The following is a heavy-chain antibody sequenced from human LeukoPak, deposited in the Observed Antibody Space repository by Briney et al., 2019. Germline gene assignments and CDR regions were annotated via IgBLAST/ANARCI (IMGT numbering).Heavy chain of an antibody. CDR1: GYTLTELS. CDR3: ARDWGYSYGPPETIGYYYYYMDV. V-gene: IGHV1-24*01. Sequence: ASVKVSCKVSGYTLTELSMHWVRQAPGKGLEWMGGFDPEDGETIYAQKFQGRVTMTEDTSTDTAYMELSRLRSDDTAVYYCARDWGYSYGPPETIGYYYYYMDVWGKGTTVTVSS. J-gene: IGHJ6*03. CDR2: FDPEDGET. D-gene: IGHD5-18*01.